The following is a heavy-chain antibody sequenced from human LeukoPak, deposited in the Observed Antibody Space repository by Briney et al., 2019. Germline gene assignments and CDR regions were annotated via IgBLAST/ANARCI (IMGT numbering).Heavy chain of an antibody. CDR1: GFTFSSYW. V-gene: IGHV3-7*01. CDR2: IKQDGSEK. D-gene: IGHD3-3*01. CDR3: ARDNAGYDFWSGYYSWFDP. Sequence: GGSLRLSCAASGFTFSSYWMSWVRQAPGKGLEWVANIKQDGSEKYYVDSVKGRFTISRDDAKNSLHLQMNSLRAEDTAVYYCARDNAGYDFWSGYYSWFDPWGQGTLVTVSS. J-gene: IGHJ5*02.